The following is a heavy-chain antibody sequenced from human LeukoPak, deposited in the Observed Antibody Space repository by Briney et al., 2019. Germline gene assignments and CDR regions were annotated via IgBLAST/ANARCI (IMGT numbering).Heavy chain of an antibody. CDR3: ARDRIELGGGTFDI. V-gene: IGHV3-53*01. CDR1: GFTVSNSY. D-gene: IGHD5-18*01. Sequence: GGSLRLSCAASGFTVSNSYMSWVRQAPGKGLEWVSVIHSGGFTYYADSAEGRFTISRDDSKNTLYLQMKSLRAEDTAVYYCARDRIELGGGTFDIWGQGTRVTVSS. CDR2: IHSGGFT. J-gene: IGHJ3*02.